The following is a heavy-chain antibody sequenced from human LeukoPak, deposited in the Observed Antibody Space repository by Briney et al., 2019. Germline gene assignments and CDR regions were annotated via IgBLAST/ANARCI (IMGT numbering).Heavy chain of an antibody. J-gene: IGHJ6*03. CDR2: IYHSGST. D-gene: IGHD3-10*01. V-gene: IGHV4-59*04. CDR1: GGSMSTYY. Sequence: SETLSLTCTVSGGSMSTYYWSWIRQPPGKGLEWIGSIYHSGSTYYNPSLKSRVTISVDTSKNQFSLKLSSVTAADTAVYYCAGGLWFGELLYYYMDVWGKGTTVTVSS. CDR3: AGGLWFGELLYYYMDV.